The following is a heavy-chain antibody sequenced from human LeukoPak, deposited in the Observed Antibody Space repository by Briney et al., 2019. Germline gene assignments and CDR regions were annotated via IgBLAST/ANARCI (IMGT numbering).Heavy chain of an antibody. CDR3: AKESGYSSSWRLSWFDP. CDR2: ISGSGGST. J-gene: IGHJ5*02. D-gene: IGHD6-13*01. V-gene: IGHV3-23*01. Sequence: GASLRLSCAASGFTFSSYAMSWVRQAPGKGLEWVSAISGSGGSTYYAGSVKGRFTISRDNSKNTLYLQMNSLRAEDTAVYYCAKESGYSSSWRLSWFDPWGQGTLVTVSS. CDR1: GFTFSSYA.